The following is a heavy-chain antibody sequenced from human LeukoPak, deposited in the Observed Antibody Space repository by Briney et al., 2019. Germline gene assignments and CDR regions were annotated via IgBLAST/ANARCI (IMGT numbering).Heavy chain of an antibody. CDR1: GFTFSNYA. Sequence: SGGSLRLSCAASGFTFSNYAMSWVRQAPGKGLEWVSAITGSGGDTYYADSVKGRFTLSRDNSKNTVFLQMNSLRAEDTAVYYCAKWGDYDVLTGYYVSDYWGQGTLVTVSS. D-gene: IGHD3-9*01. CDR2: ITGSGGDT. J-gene: IGHJ4*02. V-gene: IGHV3-23*01. CDR3: AKWGDYDVLTGYYVSDY.